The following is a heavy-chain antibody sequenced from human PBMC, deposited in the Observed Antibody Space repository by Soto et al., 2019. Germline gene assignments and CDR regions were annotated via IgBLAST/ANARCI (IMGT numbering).Heavy chain of an antibody. Sequence: ETLSLTCAVYGGSFSGYYWSWIRQPPGKGLEWIGEINHSGSTNYNPSLKSRVTISVDTSKNQFSLKLSSVTAADTAVYYCASGPPMISSGWGQGTLVTVSS. CDR2: INHSGST. V-gene: IGHV4-34*01. J-gene: IGHJ4*02. D-gene: IGHD3-16*01. CDR1: GGSFSGYY. CDR3: ASGPPMISSG.